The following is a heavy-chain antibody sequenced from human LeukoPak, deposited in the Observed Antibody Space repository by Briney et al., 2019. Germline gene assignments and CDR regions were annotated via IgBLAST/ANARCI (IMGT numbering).Heavy chain of an antibody. V-gene: IGHV4-59*01. CDR2: IYYSGST. D-gene: IGHD5-18*01. J-gene: IGHJ4*02. Sequence: SPSLSPTCTVSGGSISSYYWSWVRQPPGKGLEWLGTIYYSGSTKNNPSLKSRVTISVDTSKNQFSLKLSSVTAADTAVYYCAREVAGIQRFDYWGQGTLVTVSS. CDR1: GGSISSYY. CDR3: AREVAGIQRFDY.